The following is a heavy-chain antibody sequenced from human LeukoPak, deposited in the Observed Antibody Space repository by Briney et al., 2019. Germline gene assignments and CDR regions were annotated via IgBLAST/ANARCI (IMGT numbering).Heavy chain of an antibody. CDR2: IWYDGSNK. CDR1: GFTFSTYG. CDR3: AREDAGGTYSFDY. V-gene: IGHV3-33*01. J-gene: IGHJ4*02. Sequence: GGSLRLSCAASGFTFSTYGMHWVRQAPGKGLEWVAVIWYDGSNKFYADSVKGRFTISRDNSNNTLYLQMNSLRAEDTAVYYCAREDAGGTYSFDYWGQGTLVTVSS. D-gene: IGHD1-26*01.